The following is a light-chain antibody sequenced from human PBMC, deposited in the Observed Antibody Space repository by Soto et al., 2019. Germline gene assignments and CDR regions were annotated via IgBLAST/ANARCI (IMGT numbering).Light chain of an antibody. CDR3: QQYGMA. J-gene: IGKJ2*01. V-gene: IGKV3-20*01. Sequence: EIVLTQSPGTLSLSPGERATLSCRASQSVSSSYLAWYQQKPGQAPRLLIYGASSRATGIPDRFSGSGSGTDFTLTISSLEPEDFAVYYCQQYGMAFGQGTKLEIK. CDR2: GAS. CDR1: QSVSSSY.